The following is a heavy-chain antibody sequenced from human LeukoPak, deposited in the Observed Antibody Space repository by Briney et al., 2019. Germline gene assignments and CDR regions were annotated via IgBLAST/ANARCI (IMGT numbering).Heavy chain of an antibody. CDR3: ARVEANWGSKPVEY. J-gene: IGHJ4*02. CDR1: GGSFSGYY. D-gene: IGHD7-27*01. CDR2: INHSGST. Sequence: PSETLSLTCAVYGGSFSGYYWSWIRQPPGKGLEWIGEINHSGSTNYNPSLKSRVTISVDTSKNQFSLKLSSVTAADTAVYYCARVEANWGSKPVEYWGQGTLVTVSS. V-gene: IGHV4-34*01.